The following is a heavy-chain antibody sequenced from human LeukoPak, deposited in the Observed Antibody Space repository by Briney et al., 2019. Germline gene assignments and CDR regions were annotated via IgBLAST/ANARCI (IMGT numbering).Heavy chain of an antibody. CDR2: IYYNCGT. D-gene: IGHD6-13*01. J-gene: IGHJ4*02. Sequence: PSQTLSLTCTVSGGSISSGDHYWSWIRQPPGKGLEWIAYIYYNCGTYYNPSLPIRVTISVDTSKNQFSLRLSSVTAADTAVYYCARGDSSSWSFKIWGQGTLVTVSS. V-gene: IGHV4-30-4*01. CDR3: ARGDSSSWSFKI. CDR1: GGSISSGDHY.